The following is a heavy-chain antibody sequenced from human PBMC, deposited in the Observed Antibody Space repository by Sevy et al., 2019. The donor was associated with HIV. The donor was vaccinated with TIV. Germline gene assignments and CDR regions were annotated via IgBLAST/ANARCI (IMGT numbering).Heavy chain of an antibody. J-gene: IGHJ4*01. CDR2: INPNSGGT. V-gene: IGHV1-2*02. D-gene: IGHD2-2*01. CDR3: ARDIVVVPAGGGGDY. CDR1: GYTFTGYY. Sequence: ASVKVSCKASGYTFTGYYMHWVRQAPGQGLEWMGWINPNSGGTNYAQKFQGRVTMTRDTSISTAYMELSRLRSDDTAVYYCARDIVVVPAGGGGDYWGHGTLVTVSS.